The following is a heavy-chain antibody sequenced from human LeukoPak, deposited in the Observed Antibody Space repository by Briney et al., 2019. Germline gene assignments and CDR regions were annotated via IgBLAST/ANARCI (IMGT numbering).Heavy chain of an antibody. J-gene: IGHJ4*02. D-gene: IGHD6-13*01. CDR1: GFIISDYA. Sequence: GGSLRLSCSASGFIISDYAMHWVRQAPGKGLEYVSGISANGGSTYHADSVKGRFTISRDTSKNTLYLQMSSLRADDTAMYYCVKDLYKGDSASWYFFHYWGQGTLVTVSS. V-gene: IGHV3-64D*06. CDR3: VKDLYKGDSASWYFFHY. CDR2: ISANGGST.